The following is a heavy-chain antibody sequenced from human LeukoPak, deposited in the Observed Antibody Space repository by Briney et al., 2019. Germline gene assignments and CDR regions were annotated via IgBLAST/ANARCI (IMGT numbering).Heavy chain of an antibody. D-gene: IGHD6-13*01. CDR2: IHPRDSDT. CDR3: ARGIEAAAVTEFDY. CDR1: GYIFTTSW. V-gene: IGHV5-51*01. Sequence: GASLKISCKGSGYIFTTSWIGWVRQLPGKGLEWMGIIHPRDSDTRYRPSFQGQVTISADKSISTAYLQWSSLKASDTAMYYCARGIEAAAVTEFDYWGQGTLVTVSS. J-gene: IGHJ4*02.